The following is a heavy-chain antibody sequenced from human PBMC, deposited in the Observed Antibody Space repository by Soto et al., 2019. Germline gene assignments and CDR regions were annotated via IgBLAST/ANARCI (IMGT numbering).Heavy chain of an antibody. CDR2: IYSGGST. V-gene: IGHV3-53*01. CDR3: ARVGQQLVLGAFDI. CDR1: GFTVRSNY. J-gene: IGHJ3*02. D-gene: IGHD6-13*01. Sequence: ESGGGLIQPGGSLRLSCAASGFTVRSNYMSWVRQAPGKGLEWVSVIYSGGSTYYADSVKGRFTISRDNSKNTLYLQMNSLRAEDTAVYYCARVGQQLVLGAFDIWGQGTMVTVSS.